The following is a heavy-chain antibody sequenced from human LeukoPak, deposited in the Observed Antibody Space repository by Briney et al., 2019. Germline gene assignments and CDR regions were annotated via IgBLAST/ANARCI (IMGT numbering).Heavy chain of an antibody. CDR1: GGSFSGYY. Sequence: SETLSLTCAVYGGSFSGYYWSWIRQPPGKGLEWIGEINHSGSTNYNPSLKSRVTISVDTSKNQFSLKLSSVTAADTAVYYCARDRRVFGVVMYNWFDPWGQGTLVTVSS. CDR3: ARDRRVFGVVMYNWFDP. D-gene: IGHD3-3*01. CDR2: INHSGST. J-gene: IGHJ5*02. V-gene: IGHV4-34*01.